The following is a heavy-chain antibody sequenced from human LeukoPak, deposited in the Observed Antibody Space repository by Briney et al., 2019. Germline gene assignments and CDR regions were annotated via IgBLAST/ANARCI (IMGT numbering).Heavy chain of an antibody. V-gene: IGHV1-8*01. CDR2: MNPNSGNT. D-gene: IGHD3-9*01. CDR3: ARTYYDILTGPQHYYYGMDV. Sequence: ASVKVSCKASGYTFTSYDINWVRQATGQGLEWMGWMNPNSGNTGYAQKFQGRVTMTRNTSISTAYMELSSLRSEDTAVDYCARTYYDILTGPQHYYYGMDVWGQGTTVTVSS. CDR1: GYTFTSYD. J-gene: IGHJ6*02.